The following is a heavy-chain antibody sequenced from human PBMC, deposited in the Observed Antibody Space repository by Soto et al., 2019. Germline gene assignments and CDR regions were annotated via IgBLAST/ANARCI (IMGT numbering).Heavy chain of an antibody. J-gene: IGHJ6*02. CDR1: GGTFSSYA. CDR2: IIPIFGTA. CDR3: ARVVGCSGGSGYMVRYYYYGMDV. V-gene: IGHV1-69*01. Sequence: QVQLVQSGAEVKKPGSSVKVSCKASGGTFSSYAISWVRQAPGQGLEWMGGIIPIFGTANYAQKFQGRVTITADESTSTAYMELSSLRSEDTAVYYCARVVGCSGGSGYMVRYYYYGMDVWVQGTTVTVSS. D-gene: IGHD2-15*01.